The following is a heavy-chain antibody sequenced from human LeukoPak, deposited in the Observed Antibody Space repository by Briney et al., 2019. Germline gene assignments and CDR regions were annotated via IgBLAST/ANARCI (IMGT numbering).Heavy chain of an antibody. CDR3: ARDRVPLIAARLFDY. V-gene: IGHV3-21*01. Sequence: GGSLRLSCAASGFTFSSYSMNWVRQAPGKGLEWFSSISSSSSYIYYADSVKGRFTISRDNAKNSLYLQMNSLRAEDTAVYYCARDRVPLIAARLFDYWGQGTLVTVSS. J-gene: IGHJ4*02. CDR2: ISSSSSYI. D-gene: IGHD6-6*01. CDR1: GFTFSSYS.